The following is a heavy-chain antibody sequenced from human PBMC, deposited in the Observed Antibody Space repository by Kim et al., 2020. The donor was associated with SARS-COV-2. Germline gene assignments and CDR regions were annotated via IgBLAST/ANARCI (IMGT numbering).Heavy chain of an antibody. CDR3: ARRGRVKDWYFDL. Sequence: SETLSLTCAVYGGSFSGYYWSWIRQPPGKGLEWIGEINHSGSTNYNPSLKSRVTISVDTSKNQFSLKLSSVTAADTAVYYCARRGRVKDWYFDLWGRGTLVTVSS. D-gene: IGHD3-16*01. V-gene: IGHV4-34*01. CDR1: GGSFSGYY. J-gene: IGHJ2*01. CDR2: INHSGST.